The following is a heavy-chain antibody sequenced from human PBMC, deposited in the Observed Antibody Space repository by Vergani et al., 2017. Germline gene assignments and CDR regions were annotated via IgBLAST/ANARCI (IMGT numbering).Heavy chain of an antibody. Sequence: QVQLQESGPGLVKPSETLSLTCTVSGGSVSSGSYYWSWIRQPAGKGLEWIGYIYYSGSTNYNPSLKSRVTISVDTSKNQFSLKLSSVTAADTAVYYCARVGLGGTYYYDYMDVWGKGTTGTVSS. J-gene: IGHJ6*03. CDR1: GGSVSSGSYY. CDR2: IYYSGST. V-gene: IGHV4-61*10. CDR3: ARVGLGGTYYYDYMDV. D-gene: IGHD1-26*01.